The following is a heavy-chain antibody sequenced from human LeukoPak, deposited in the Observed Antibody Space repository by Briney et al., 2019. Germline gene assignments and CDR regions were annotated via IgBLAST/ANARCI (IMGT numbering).Heavy chain of an antibody. J-gene: IGHJ4*02. Sequence: SVKVSCKASGGTFSSYAISWVRQAPGQGLEWMGGIIPIFGTANYAQKFQGRVTITADESTSTAYMELSSLRSEDTAVYYCARLPIVVITSGGYWGRGTLVTVSS. CDR2: IIPIFGTA. V-gene: IGHV1-69*13. D-gene: IGHD3-22*01. CDR3: ARLPIVVITSGGY. CDR1: GGTFSSYA.